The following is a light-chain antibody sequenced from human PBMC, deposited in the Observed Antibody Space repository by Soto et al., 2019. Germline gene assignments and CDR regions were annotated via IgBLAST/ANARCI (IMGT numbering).Light chain of an antibody. CDR2: SAS. V-gene: IGKV1-12*01. CDR3: KQANSFPRT. J-gene: IGKJ4*01. Sequence: DIQMTQSPSSVSASVGDRVTITCRASQGFSTWLAWYRRKPGRAPELPIYSASSLHSGVPSRFSGSGSGTDFTLTISRLQPEDFASYYCKQANSFPRTFGGGTEVEIK. CDR1: QGFSTW.